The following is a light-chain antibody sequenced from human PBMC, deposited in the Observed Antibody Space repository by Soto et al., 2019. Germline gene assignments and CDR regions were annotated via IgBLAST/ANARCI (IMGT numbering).Light chain of an antibody. J-gene: IGLJ1*01. CDR3: GSYAGNNNYV. CDR2: EVT. Sequence: HPASACRSPGQPVTFSCTGTSSDIGDYNYVSWYQQHPGKAPKLMIYEVTKRPSGVPDRFSGSKSGNTASPTVSGLQADDEADHYCGSYAGNNNYVFGTGTKVTXL. CDR1: SSDIGDYNY. V-gene: IGLV2-8*01.